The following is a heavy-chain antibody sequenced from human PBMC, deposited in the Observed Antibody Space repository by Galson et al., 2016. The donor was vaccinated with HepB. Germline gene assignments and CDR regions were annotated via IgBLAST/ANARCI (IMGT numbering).Heavy chain of an antibody. CDR1: GGSISSYY. D-gene: IGHD2-15*01. CDR2: IYYSGST. J-gene: IGHJ6*02. V-gene: IGHV4-59*01. Sequence: ETLSLTCTVFGGSISSYYWSWIRQPPGKGLEWIGYIYYSGSTNYNPSLKSRVTISVDTSKNQFSLKLRSVTAADTAVYYCARGGYCSGGSCYFSWGYLGNYYYGMDVWGQGTTVTVSS. CDR3: ARGGYCSGGSCYFSWGYLGNYYYGMDV.